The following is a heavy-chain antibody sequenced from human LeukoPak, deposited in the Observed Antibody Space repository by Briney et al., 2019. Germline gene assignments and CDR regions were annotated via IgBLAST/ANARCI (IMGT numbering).Heavy chain of an antibody. CDR3: ARGIAAAGTDY. CDR1: GYTFTSYY. CDR2: INPSGGST. D-gene: IGHD6-13*01. V-gene: IGHV1-46*01. J-gene: IGHJ4*02. Sequence: GASVKVSCKASGYTFTSYYMHWVRQAPGQGLEWMGTINPSGGSTSYAQKFQGRVTMTRNTSISTAYMELSSLRSEDTAVYYCARGIAAAGTDYWGQGTLVTVSS.